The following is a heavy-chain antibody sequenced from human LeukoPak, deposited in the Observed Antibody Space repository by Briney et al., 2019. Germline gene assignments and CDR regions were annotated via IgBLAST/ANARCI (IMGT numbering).Heavy chain of an antibody. CDR2: ISAYNGNT. V-gene: IGHV1-18*04. CDR1: GYTFTGYY. J-gene: IGHJ4*02. CDR3: AREGATGTTFYY. Sequence: ASVKVSCKASGYTFTGYYIHWVRQAPGQGLEWMGWISAYNGNTNYAQKLQGRVTMTTDTSTSTAYMELRSLRSDDTAVYYCAREGATGTTFYYWGQGTLVTVSS. D-gene: IGHD1-7*01.